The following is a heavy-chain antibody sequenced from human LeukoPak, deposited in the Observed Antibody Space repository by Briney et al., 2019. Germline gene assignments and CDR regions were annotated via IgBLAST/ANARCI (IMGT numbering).Heavy chain of an antibody. CDR1: GFTFSNYA. D-gene: IGHD5-18*01. V-gene: IGHV3-64*04. CDR3: ARGVLGYSYGFDY. CDR2: VTNNGYKT. J-gene: IGHJ4*02. Sequence: GGSLRLSCSASGFTFSNYAMHWVRQAPGKGLEYVSSVTNNGYKTYYADSVKGRFTIPRHNSENTLYLQMNSLRGEDTAVYYCARGVLGYSYGFDYWGQGTLVTVSS.